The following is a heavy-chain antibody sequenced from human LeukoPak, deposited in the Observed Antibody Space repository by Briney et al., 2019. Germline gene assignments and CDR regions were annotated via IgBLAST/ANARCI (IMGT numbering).Heavy chain of an antibody. D-gene: IGHD5-12*01. Sequence: SETLSLTCAVYGGSFSGYYWSWIRQPPGKGLEWIGEINHSGSTNYNPSLKSRVTISVDTSKNQSSLRLSSVTAADTAVYYCARQVVATTVFAYWGEGTLVTVS. CDR3: ARQVVATTVFAY. V-gene: IGHV4-34*01. CDR1: GGSFSGYY. J-gene: IGHJ4*02. CDR2: INHSGST.